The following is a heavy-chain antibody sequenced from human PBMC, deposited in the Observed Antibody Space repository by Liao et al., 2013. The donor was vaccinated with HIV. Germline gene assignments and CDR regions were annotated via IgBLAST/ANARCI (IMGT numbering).Heavy chain of an antibody. CDR2: IYTSGST. Sequence: QVQLQESGPGLVKPSETLSLTCTVSGGSISSYYWSWIRQPAGKGLEWIGRIYTSGSTNYNPSLKSRVTISVDTSKNQFSLKLSSVTAADTAVYYCARGSPRITIFGVVFDYWGQGTLVTVSS. J-gene: IGHJ4*02. V-gene: IGHV4-4*07. D-gene: IGHD3-3*01. CDR3: ARGSPRITIFGVVFDY. CDR1: GGSISSYY.